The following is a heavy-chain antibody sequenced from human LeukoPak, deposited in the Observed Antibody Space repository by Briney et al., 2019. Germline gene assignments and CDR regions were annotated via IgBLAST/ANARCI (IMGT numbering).Heavy chain of an antibody. V-gene: IGHV4-59*01. Sequence: SETLSLTCTVSGGSISSYYWSWIRQPPGKGLEGIGYIYYSGSTNYNPSLKSRVTISVDTSKNQFSLKLSSVTAADTAVYYCARAHHYYDSSGYYPNWFDPWGQGTLVTVSS. J-gene: IGHJ5*02. D-gene: IGHD3-22*01. CDR1: GGSISSYY. CDR2: IYYSGST. CDR3: ARAHHYYDSSGYYPNWFDP.